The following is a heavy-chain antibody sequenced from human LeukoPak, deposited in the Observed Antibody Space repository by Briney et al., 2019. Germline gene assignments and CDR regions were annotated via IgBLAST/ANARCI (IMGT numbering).Heavy chain of an antibody. Sequence: GGSLRLSCAASGFTFSSSDMNWVRQAPGKGPEWVSHISSGGNTKYYADSVRGRFTMSRDNAKNLLFLQMNSLRDEDTAVYYCARNTVNSPFVISLDLWGQGALVTVSS. D-gene: IGHD2/OR15-2a*01. CDR1: GFTFSSSD. J-gene: IGHJ5*02. CDR2: ISSGGNTK. V-gene: IGHV3-48*03. CDR3: ARNTVNSPFVISLDL.